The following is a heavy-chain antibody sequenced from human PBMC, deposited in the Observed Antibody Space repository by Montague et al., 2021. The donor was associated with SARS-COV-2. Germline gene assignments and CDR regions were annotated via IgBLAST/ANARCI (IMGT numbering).Heavy chain of an antibody. D-gene: IGHD2-8*01. CDR1: GFTFSDYY. J-gene: IGHJ4*02. CDR3: ARDQSCTNGVCYTRGFDY. CDR2: ISSSGGHT. V-gene: IGHV3-11*05. Sequence: SLRLSCAASGFTFSDYYLNWIRHSLGKGLEWISFISSSGGHTNYADSVKGRFTVSRDNAKNSVYLQMDSLRDEDTGVYYCARDQSCTNGVCYTRGFDYWGRGTLVTVSS.